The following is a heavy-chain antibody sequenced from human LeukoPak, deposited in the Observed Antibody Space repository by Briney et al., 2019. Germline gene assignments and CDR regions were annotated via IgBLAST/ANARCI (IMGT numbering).Heavy chain of an antibody. Sequence: GGSLRLSCAASGFTFSSYAMSWVRQAPGKGLEWVSAISGSGGSTYYADSVKGRFTISRDNAKNSLYLQMNSLRAEDTAVYYCARDTVSYYYDSSGYYPYYFDYWGQGTLVTVSS. CDR2: ISGSGGST. CDR3: ARDTVSYYYDSSGYYPYYFDY. D-gene: IGHD3-22*01. J-gene: IGHJ4*02. V-gene: IGHV3-23*01. CDR1: GFTFSSYA.